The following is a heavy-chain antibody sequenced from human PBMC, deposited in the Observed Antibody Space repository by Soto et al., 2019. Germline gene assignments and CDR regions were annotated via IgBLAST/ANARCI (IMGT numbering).Heavy chain of an antibody. J-gene: IGHJ6*02. V-gene: IGHV4-59*01. CDR1: GGSISSYY. Sequence: SETLSLTCTVSGGSISSYYWSWIRQPPGKGLEWIGYIYYSGSTNYNPSLKSRVTISVDTSKNQFSLKLSSVTAADTAVYYCARDYYYGMDVWGQGTTVTVSS. CDR2: IYYSGST. CDR3: ARDYYYGMDV.